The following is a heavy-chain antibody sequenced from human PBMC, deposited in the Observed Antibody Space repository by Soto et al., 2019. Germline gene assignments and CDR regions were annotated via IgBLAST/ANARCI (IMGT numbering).Heavy chain of an antibody. J-gene: IGHJ4*02. CDR2: ISVDGTTT. CDR3: ARDYCNRETCPGYDN. D-gene: IGHD2-15*01. CDR1: GFIFTTYA. V-gene: IGHV3-23*01. Sequence: XGSLRLTCAASGFIFTTYAMAWVRQAPGKGLEWVSSISVDGTTTYYADSVKGRFTLSRDNSKNTVFLQMNSLRAEDTAVFFCARDYCNRETCPGYDNWGQGTLVTVSS.